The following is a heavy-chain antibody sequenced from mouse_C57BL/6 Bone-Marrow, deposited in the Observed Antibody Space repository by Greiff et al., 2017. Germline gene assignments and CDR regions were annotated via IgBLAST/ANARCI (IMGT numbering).Heavy chain of an antibody. J-gene: IGHJ1*03. CDR3: ARQRNYYWYCDV. CDR2: ISNLAYSI. CDR1: GFTFSDYG. V-gene: IGHV5-15*01. Sequence: EVKLMESGGGLVQPGGSLKLSCAASGFTFSDYGMAWVRQAPRKGPEWVAFISNLAYSIYYADTVTGRFTISRENAKNTLYLEMSSLRSEDTAMYYCARQRNYYWYCDVWGTGTTVTVSS.